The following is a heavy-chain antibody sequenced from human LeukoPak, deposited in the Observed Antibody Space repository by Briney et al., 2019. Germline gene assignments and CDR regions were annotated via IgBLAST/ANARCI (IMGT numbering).Heavy chain of an antibody. J-gene: IGHJ4*02. CDR3: ARGISGPHYFDY. D-gene: IGHD3-10*01. CDR1: GFIFRRYW. V-gene: IGHV3-7*03. CDR2: IKQDGSEK. Sequence: GGSLRLSCAASGFIFRRYWMIWVRQAPGKGLEGVANIKQDGSEKYYVDSVKGRFTISRDNAKNSLYLQMNSLRAEDTALYYCARGISGPHYFDYWGQGTLVTASS.